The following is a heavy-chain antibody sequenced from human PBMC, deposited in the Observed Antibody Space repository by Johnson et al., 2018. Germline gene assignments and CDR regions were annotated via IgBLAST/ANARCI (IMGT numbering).Heavy chain of an antibody. CDR3: ARERDGDNLDNAFDI. CDR1: GFSVSRDY. D-gene: IGHD5-24*01. J-gene: IGHJ3*02. V-gene: IGHV3-53*01. CDR2: IYSGGST. Sequence: VQLVESGGGLVQPGGSRRLSCAASGFSVSRDYMSWVRQAPGKALEWVSVIYSGGSTYYADSVKGRFTISRDNSKNTVYLQMNSLRHEDTPMYHCARERDGDNLDNAFDIWGQGTMVTVSS.